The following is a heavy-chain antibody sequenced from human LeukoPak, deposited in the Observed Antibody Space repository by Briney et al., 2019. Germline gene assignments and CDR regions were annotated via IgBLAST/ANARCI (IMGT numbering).Heavy chain of an antibody. CDR2: IWYDGRNK. Sequence: PARSLRLSCAASGFTFSSHGMHWVRQAPGKGLEWVAVIWYDGRNKYYADSVKGRFTISRDNSKNTLYLQMNSLRAEDTALYYCARDVNYYDSSGCLDYWGQGTLVTVSS. D-gene: IGHD3-22*01. CDR1: GFTFSSHG. CDR3: ARDVNYYDSSGCLDY. V-gene: IGHV3-33*01. J-gene: IGHJ4*02.